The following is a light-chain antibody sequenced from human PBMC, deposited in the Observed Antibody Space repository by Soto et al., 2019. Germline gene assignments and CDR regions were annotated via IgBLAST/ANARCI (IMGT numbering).Light chain of an antibody. Sequence: EIVLPQSPDTLSLSPGERATLSCRASRGIDTYLAWYQQKRGQAPRRLIYDASNRTTGIPARFSGGGSWTNFTLAISSLETDDFAVYYGQQRSSWPLTFGGGTKVEI. J-gene: IGKJ4*01. CDR3: QQRSSWPLT. CDR2: DAS. V-gene: IGKV3-11*01. CDR1: RGIDTY.